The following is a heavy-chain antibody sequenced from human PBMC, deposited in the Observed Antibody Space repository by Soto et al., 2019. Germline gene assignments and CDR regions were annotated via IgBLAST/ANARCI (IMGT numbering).Heavy chain of an antibody. J-gene: IGHJ4*02. D-gene: IGHD1-26*01. V-gene: IGHV1-8*01. CDR1: GYSFTSLD. CDR2: MQPSTGRT. Sequence: QVQLVQSGAEVREPGASVKVSCKASGYSFTSLDINWVRQTAGKGLAWMGWMQPSTGRTGYAQTFQGRVTMTRDTAINTAYKELTTLTSNDTAFYYCARGVSAGVDYWGQGTLVTVSS. CDR3: ARGVSAGVDY.